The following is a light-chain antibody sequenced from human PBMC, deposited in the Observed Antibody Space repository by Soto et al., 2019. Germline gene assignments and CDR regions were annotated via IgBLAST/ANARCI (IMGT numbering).Light chain of an antibody. CDR1: QSVGSSY. J-gene: IGKJ1*01. CDR3: QQCGSSPWT. Sequence: EIVLTQSPGTLSLSPGERATLSCRASQSVGSSYLAWYQQKPGQAPGLLIYGASSRATGIPDRFSGSGSGTDFTLTITRLEPEDFAVYYCQQCGSSPWTFGQGTKVEIK. V-gene: IGKV3-20*01. CDR2: GAS.